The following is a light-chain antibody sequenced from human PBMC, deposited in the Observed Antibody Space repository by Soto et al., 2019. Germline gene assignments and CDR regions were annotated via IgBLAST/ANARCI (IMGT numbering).Light chain of an antibody. V-gene: IGLV2-23*02. J-gene: IGLJ1*01. CDR3: CSYAGSYV. CDR2: EVS. CDR1: SSDVGSYNL. Sequence: QSVLTQPASVSGSPGQSITISCTGTSSDVGSYNLASWYQQHPGKAPKVMIYEVSKRPSGVSNRFSGSKSGNTASLTISGLQAEDEADYYCCSYAGSYVFGTGTEVTVL.